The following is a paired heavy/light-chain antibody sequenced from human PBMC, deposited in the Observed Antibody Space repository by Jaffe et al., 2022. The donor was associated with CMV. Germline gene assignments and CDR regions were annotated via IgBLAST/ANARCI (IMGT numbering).Heavy chain of an antibody. CDR1: GFTFSSYA. CDR3: AKDAGGYGSGSYDY. D-gene: IGHD3-10*01. CDR2: ISASGGST. V-gene: IGHV3-23*01. J-gene: IGHJ4*02. Sequence: EVQLLESGGGLVQPGGSLRLSCAASGFTFSSYAMSWVRQAPGKGLEWVSGISASGGSTYYADSVMGRFTISRDNSKHTLYLQMNSLRAEDTAVYYCAKDAGGYGSGSYDYWGQGTLVTVSS.
Light chain of an antibody. CDR3: QQYNTWPPKT. CDR2: GAS. CDR1: QSVSSN. J-gene: IGKJ1*01. Sequence: EIVMTQSPATLSVSPGERATLSCRASQSVSSNLAWYQQKPGQAPRLLIYGASTRATGIPARFSGRGSGTEFTLTISSLQSEDFAVYYCQQYNTWPPKTFGQGTKVEIK. V-gene: IGKV3-15*01.